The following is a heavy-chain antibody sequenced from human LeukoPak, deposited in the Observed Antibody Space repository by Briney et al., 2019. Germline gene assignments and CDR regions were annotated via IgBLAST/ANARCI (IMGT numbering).Heavy chain of an antibody. CDR2: ISGSGGST. D-gene: IGHD5-12*01. V-gene: IGHV3-23*01. J-gene: IGHJ4*02. CDR1: GFTFSSYA. CDR3: ATDRIYSGYVG. Sequence: PGGSLRLSCAAPGFTFSSYAMSWVRQAPGKGLEWVSAISGSGGSTYYADSVKGRFTISRDNSKNTLYLQMNSLRAEDTAVYYCATDRIYSGYVGWGQGTLVTVSS.